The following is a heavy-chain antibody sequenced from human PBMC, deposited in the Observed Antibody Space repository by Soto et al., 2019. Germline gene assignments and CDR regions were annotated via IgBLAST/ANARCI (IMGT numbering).Heavy chain of an antibody. Sequence: SETLSLTCTVSGGSISSGGYYWSWIRQHPGKGLEWIGYIYYSGSTYYNPSLKSRVTISVDTSKNQFSLKLSSVTAADTAVYYCARAGYFGSTYFDYWGQGTLVTVS. CDR1: GGSISSGGYY. D-gene: IGHD2-2*01. CDR2: IYYSGST. CDR3: ARAGYFGSTYFDY. V-gene: IGHV4-31*03. J-gene: IGHJ4*02.